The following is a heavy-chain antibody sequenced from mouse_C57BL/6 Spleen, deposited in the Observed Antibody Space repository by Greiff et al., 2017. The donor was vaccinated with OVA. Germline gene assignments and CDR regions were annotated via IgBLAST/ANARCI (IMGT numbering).Heavy chain of an antibody. CDR3: ARSGPSLEDYAMDY. CDR2: IYPGDGDT. D-gene: IGHD3-2*02. J-gene: IGHJ4*01. Sequence: QVQLQQSGPELVKPGASVKISCKASGYAFSSSWMHWVKQRPGKGLEWIGRIYPGDGDTNYNGKFKGKATLTADKSSSTAYMQLSSLTSEDSAVYFCARSGPSLEDYAMDYWGQGTSVTVSS. V-gene: IGHV1-82*01. CDR1: GYAFSSSW.